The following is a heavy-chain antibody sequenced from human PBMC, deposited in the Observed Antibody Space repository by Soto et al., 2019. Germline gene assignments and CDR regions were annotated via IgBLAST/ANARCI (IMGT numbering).Heavy chain of an antibody. D-gene: IGHD2-2*01. V-gene: IGHV1-69*02. CDR2: IIPILGIA. CDR3: ARGVGYCSSTSCYGSYYYYYYMDV. Sequence: QVQLVQSGAEVKKPGSSVKVSCKASGGTFSSYTISWVRQAPGQGLEWMGRIIPILGIANYAQKFQGRVTITADKYTSKAYMELSSLRSEDTAVYYCARGVGYCSSTSCYGSYYYYYYMDVWGKGTTVTVSS. CDR1: GGTFSSYT. J-gene: IGHJ6*03.